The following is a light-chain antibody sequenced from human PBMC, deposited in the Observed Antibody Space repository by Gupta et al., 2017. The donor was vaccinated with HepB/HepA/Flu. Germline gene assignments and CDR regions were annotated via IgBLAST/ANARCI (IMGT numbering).Light chain of an antibody. CDR2: DVF. CDR3: FSYAGNDNWV. J-gene: IGLJ1*01. Sequence: QSAPTQPPSASGSPGRSVTISCTGTSSDIGAYNLVSWYQQHPGKAPKLIIYDVFQRPSGVPDRFSGSKSGNTASLTVSGLQAEDEADYYCFSYAGNDNWVFGGGTKVTVL. CDR1: SSDIGAYNL. V-gene: IGLV2-8*01.